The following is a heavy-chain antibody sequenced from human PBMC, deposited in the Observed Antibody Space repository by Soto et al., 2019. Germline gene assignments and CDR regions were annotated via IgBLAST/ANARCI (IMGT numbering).Heavy chain of an antibody. CDR1: GSSISSSNW. V-gene: IGHV4-4*03. Sequence: PETLSLTCAVSGSSISSSNWSTWVRQPPGKGLEWIGEINHSGSTNYNPSLKSRVTISVDTSKNQFSLKLSSVTAADTAVYYCARGRIEARPRYYYGMDVWGQGSTVSVSS. J-gene: IGHJ6*02. CDR2: INHSGST. D-gene: IGHD6-6*01. CDR3: ARGRIEARPRYYYGMDV.